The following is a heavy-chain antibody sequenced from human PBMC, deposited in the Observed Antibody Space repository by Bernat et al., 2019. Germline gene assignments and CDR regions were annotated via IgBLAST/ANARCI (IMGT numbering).Heavy chain of an antibody. CDR1: GFTLSTPW. Sequence: EVQLVETGGGLVQPGGSLRLPCAASGFTLSTPWMHWVRQAPGKGLVWVSRITGDGSSTIYADSVKGRFAISRDNAKNTLYLQMNNLRAEDTAVYYCARDRSYTMDVWGQGTTVTVSS. V-gene: IGHV3-74*01. D-gene: IGHD4-11*01. CDR2: ITGDGSST. J-gene: IGHJ6*02. CDR3: ARDRSYTMDV.